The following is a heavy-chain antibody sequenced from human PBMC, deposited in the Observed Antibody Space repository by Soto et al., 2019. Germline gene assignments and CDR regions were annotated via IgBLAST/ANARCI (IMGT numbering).Heavy chain of an antibody. CDR1: GFTFSAYG. D-gene: IGHD4-17*01. Sequence: EVQLVESGGGLVQPGGSLRLSCAASGFTFSAYGMDWVRQAPGKGLEWLSFISSSGTTIYYADSVKGRFTISRDNAKNSLYLQMNSLRAEDTAVYYCARHGDYGNWFDRWGQGTLVTVSS. V-gene: IGHV3-48*03. CDR3: ARHGDYGNWFDR. J-gene: IGHJ5*02. CDR2: ISSSGTTI.